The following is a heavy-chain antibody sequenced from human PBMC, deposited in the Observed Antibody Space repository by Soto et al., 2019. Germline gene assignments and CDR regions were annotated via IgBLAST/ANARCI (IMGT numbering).Heavy chain of an antibody. CDR2: INHSGST. CDR3: ARGGYCSGGSCYSYYYYDMDV. V-gene: IGHV4-34*01. D-gene: IGHD2-15*01. J-gene: IGHJ6*02. CDR1: GGSFSGYY. Sequence: PSETLSLTCAVYGGSFSGYYWSWIRQPPGKGLEWIGEINHSGSTNYNPSLKSRVTISLDMSKNQFSLKLSSVTAADTAVYYCARGGYCSGGSCYSYYYYDMDVWGQGTTVTVSS.